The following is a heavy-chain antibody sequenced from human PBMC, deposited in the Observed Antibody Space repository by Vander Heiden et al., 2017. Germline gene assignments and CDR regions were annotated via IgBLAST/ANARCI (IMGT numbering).Heavy chain of an antibody. J-gene: IGHJ6*02. CDR1: GLTFSRYG. CDR2: ILYDGSNK. D-gene: IGHD6-19*01. CDR3: ARDYSSGWYSYYYYGMDV. V-gene: IGHV3-33*01. Sequence: QVQLVESGGGVVQPGRSLRHSCAASGLTFSRYGMDWVRQAPGKGMEWVAVILYDGSNKYYADSVKGRFTISRDNSKNTLYLQMNSLRAEDTAVYYCARDYSSGWYSYYYYGMDVWGQGTTVTVSS.